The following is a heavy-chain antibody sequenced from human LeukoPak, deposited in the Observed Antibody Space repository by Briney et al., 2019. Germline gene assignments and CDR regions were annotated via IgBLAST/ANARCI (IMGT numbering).Heavy chain of an antibody. D-gene: IGHD3-22*01. CDR2: IYPGDSDT. V-gene: IGHV5-51*01. J-gene: IGHJ4*02. Sequence: GESLKISRKGSRYTFTTYWIGWVRQMPGKGLEWMGIIYPGDSDTRYSPSFQGQVTISADKSINTAYLQWSSLKASDTAMYYCARPNFYYDSSGYYYFDYWGQGTLVTVSS. CDR3: ARPNFYYDSSGYYYFDY. CDR1: RYTFTTYW.